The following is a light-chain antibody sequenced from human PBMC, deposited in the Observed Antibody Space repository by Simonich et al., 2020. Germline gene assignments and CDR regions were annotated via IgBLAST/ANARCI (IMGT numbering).Light chain of an antibody. J-gene: IGKJ3*01. V-gene: IGKV4-1*01. Sequence: DIVMTQSPDSLAVSLGERATINCKSSQSVLYSSNNKNYLAWYQQKQGQPPKLLIYWASTRESGVPDRFSGSGSGTDFTLTISSLQAEDVAVYYCQQYYSTPPITFGPGTTVDIK. CDR3: QQYYSTPPIT. CDR1: QSVLYSSNNKNY. CDR2: WAS.